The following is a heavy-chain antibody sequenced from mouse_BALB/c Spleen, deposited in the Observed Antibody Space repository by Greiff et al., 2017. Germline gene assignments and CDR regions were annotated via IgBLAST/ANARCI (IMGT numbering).Heavy chain of an antibody. CDR2: IWAGGST. J-gene: IGHJ4*01. CDR1: GFSLTSYG. Sequence: VQLKESGPGLVAPSQSLSITCTVSGFSLTSYGVHWVRQPPGKGLEWLGVIWAGGSTNYNSALMSRLSISKDNSKSQVFLKMNSLQTDDTAMYYCARDKIYYDYDYAMDYWGQGTSVTVSS. V-gene: IGHV2-9*02. D-gene: IGHD2-4*01. CDR3: ARDKIYYDYDYAMDY.